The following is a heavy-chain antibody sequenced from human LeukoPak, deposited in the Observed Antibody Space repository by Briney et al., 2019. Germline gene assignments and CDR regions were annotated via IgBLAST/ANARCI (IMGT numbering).Heavy chain of an antibody. Sequence: ASVNVSCKSSGNTXTGYYIHWVRQAPGQGLEWMGWISPYSGGTNYAQKFQGRVTMTRDTSITTAYMEVHRLTSDDTAVYYCARGDSSSWHLDYWGQGSLVTVSS. CDR2: ISPYSGGT. CDR1: GNTXTGYY. J-gene: IGHJ4*02. V-gene: IGHV1-2*02. CDR3: ARGDSSSWHLDY. D-gene: IGHD6-13*01.